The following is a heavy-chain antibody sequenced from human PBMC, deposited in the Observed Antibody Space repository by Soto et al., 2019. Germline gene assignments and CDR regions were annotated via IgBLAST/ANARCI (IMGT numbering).Heavy chain of an antibody. Sequence: QVQLQASGPGLVEPSQTLSLTCTVSGGSISGGGYYWSWIRQHPGKGLEWIGYIYYSGTTYYNPSLKSRLTLSVPTSKTPSSLPLSSVTAADTAVYSCARAWTATAGWANWFDLWGQGTLVTVSS. D-gene: IGHD6-13*01. CDR1: GGSISGGGYY. J-gene: IGHJ5*02. CDR2: IYYSGTT. CDR3: ARAWTATAGWANWFDL. V-gene: IGHV4-31*03.